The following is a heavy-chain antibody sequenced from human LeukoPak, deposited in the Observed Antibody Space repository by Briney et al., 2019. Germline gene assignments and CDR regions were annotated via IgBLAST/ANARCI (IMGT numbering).Heavy chain of an antibody. J-gene: IGHJ4*02. CDR3: ARGPGYCSGGSCYTFDY. CDR2: INHSGST. Sequence: PSETLSLTCTVSGGSISSYYWSWIRQPAGKGLEWIGEINHSGSTNYNPSLKSRVTISVDTSKNQFSLKLSSVTAADTAVYYCARGPGYCSGGSCYTFDYWGQGTLVTVSS. V-gene: IGHV4-34*01. CDR1: GGSISSYY. D-gene: IGHD2-15*01.